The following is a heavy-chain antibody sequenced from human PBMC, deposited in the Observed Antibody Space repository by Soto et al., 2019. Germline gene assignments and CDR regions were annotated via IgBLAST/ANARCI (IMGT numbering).Heavy chain of an antibody. J-gene: IGHJ4*02. Sequence: ASVKVSCKASGYTFINYYMHWVRRAPGQGFEWMGRISPKSGGTNYAQKFQGRVSMTWDTSLKTAYMELSSLMSDDTAVYYCARGRDLMVYATYYFDYWGQGTLVTVSS. D-gene: IGHD2-8*01. V-gene: IGHV1-2*02. CDR1: GYTFINYY. CDR2: ISPKSGGT. CDR3: ARGRDLMVYATYYFDY.